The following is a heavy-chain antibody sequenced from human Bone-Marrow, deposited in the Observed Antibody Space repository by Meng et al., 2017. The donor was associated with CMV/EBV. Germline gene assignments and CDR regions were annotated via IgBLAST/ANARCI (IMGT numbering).Heavy chain of an antibody. D-gene: IGHD1-1*01. CDR2: VSTFNGNT. CDR1: GYIFMNFG. Sequence: SCKASGYIFMNFGISWVRQAPGQGLQWMGWVSTFNGNTNYAKRLQGRVTLTTDTSTSTAYMELRSLRSDDTAVYFCARDRYSWDFDYWGQGTLVTVS. CDR3: ARDRYSWDFDY. V-gene: IGHV1-18*01. J-gene: IGHJ4*02.